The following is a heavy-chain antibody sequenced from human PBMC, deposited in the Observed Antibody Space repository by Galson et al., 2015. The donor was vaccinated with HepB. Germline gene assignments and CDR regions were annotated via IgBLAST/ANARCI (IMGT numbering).Heavy chain of an antibody. V-gene: IGHV6-1*01. D-gene: IGHD3-10*01. CDR2: TYYRSKWYN. CDR3: ARDLREWGSGTSWGGMDV. Sequence: CAISGDSVSSNSAAWNWIRQSPSRGLEWLGRTYYRSKWYNDYAVSVKSRITINPDTSKNQFSLQLNSVTPEDTAVYYCARDLREWGSGTSWGGMDVWGQGTTVTVSS. J-gene: IGHJ6*02. CDR1: GDSVSSNSAA.